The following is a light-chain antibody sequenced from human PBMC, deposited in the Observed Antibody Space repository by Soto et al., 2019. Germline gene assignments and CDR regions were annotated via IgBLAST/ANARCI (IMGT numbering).Light chain of an antibody. V-gene: IGKV1-39*01. CDR3: QQSYSTPPFT. CDR1: QSISSY. Sequence: DIQMTQSPSSLSASVGDRVTITWRASQSISSYLNWYQQKPGKAPKLLIYAASSLQSGVPSRFSGSGSGTDLTLTISSLQPEDFATYYCQQSYSTPPFTFGPGTKVDIK. CDR2: AAS. J-gene: IGKJ3*01.